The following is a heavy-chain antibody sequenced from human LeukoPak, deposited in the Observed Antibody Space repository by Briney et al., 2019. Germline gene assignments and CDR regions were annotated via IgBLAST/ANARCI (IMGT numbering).Heavy chain of an antibody. D-gene: IGHD3-9*01. J-gene: IGHJ4*02. CDR3: ASCRDYDILTGYFDY. Sequence: SVKVSCKASGGTFSSYAISWVRQAPGQGLEWMGGIIPIFGTANYAQKFQGRVTITADESTSTAYMELSSLRSVDTAVYYCASCRDYDILTGYFDYWGQGTLVTVSS. CDR1: GGTFSSYA. V-gene: IGHV1-69*13. CDR2: IIPIFGTA.